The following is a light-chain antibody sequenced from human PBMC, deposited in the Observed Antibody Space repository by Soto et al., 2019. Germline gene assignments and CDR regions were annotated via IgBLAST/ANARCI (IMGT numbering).Light chain of an antibody. V-gene: IGLV2-8*01. J-gene: IGLJ2*01. Sequence: QSALTQPPSASGSPGQSVTISCTGTKNDIGVYDFVSWYQHHPGKAPRLIIYEVVQRPSGVPDRFSGSRSGTSATLGITGLQTGDEADYYCGTWDSSLSAVVFGGGTKVTVL. CDR2: EVV. CDR1: KNDIGVYDF. CDR3: GTWDSSLSAVV.